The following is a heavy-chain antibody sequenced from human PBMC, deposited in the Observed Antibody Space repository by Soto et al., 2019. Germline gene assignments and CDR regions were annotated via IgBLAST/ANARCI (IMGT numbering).Heavy chain of an antibody. Sequence: EVQLVESGGGLVQPGGSLRLSCAASGFTFSSYSMNWVRQAPGKGLEWVSYISSSSSTIYYADSVKGRFTIPRDNAKNSLYLQMNSLRAEDTAVYYCARDGYYDISYYYYYMDVWGKGTTVTVSS. V-gene: IGHV3-48*01. D-gene: IGHD3-9*01. CDR1: GFTFSSYS. CDR2: ISSSSSTI. CDR3: ARDGYYDISYYYYYMDV. J-gene: IGHJ6*03.